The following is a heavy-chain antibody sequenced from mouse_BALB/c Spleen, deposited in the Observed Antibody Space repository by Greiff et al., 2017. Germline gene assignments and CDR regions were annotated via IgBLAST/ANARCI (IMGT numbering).Heavy chain of an antibody. Sequence: DVKLVESGGGLVKPGGSLKLSCAASGFTFSSYTMSWVRQTPEKRLEWVATISSGGSYTYYPDSVKGRFTISRDNAKNTLYLQMSSLKSEDTAMYYCTRDHATARATFDYWGQGTTLTVSS. J-gene: IGHJ2*01. D-gene: IGHD3-2*01. CDR3: TRDHATARATFDY. CDR1: GFTFSSYT. V-gene: IGHV5-6-4*01. CDR2: ISSGGSYT.